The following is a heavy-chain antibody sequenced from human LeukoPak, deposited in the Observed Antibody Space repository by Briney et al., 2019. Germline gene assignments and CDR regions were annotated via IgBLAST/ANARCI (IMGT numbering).Heavy chain of an antibody. Sequence: ESGPTLVNPTQTLTLTCTFSGFSLSTSGVGVGWIRQPPGKALEWLALIYWDDDKRYSPSLKSRLTITKDTSKNQVVLTMTNMDPVDTATYYWAHRHLFGVVRGAFDIWGQGTMVTVSS. CDR2: IYWDDDK. J-gene: IGHJ3*02. V-gene: IGHV2-5*02. CDR3: AHRHLFGVVRGAFDI. D-gene: IGHD3-3*01. CDR1: GFSLSTSGVG.